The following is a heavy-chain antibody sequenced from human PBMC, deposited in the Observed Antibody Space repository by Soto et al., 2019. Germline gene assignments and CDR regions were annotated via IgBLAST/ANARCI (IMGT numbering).Heavy chain of an antibody. V-gene: IGHV3-30*18. J-gene: IGHJ4*02. CDR2: MSDDGSKK. CDR1: GFSFSKYG. D-gene: IGHD3-16*01. CDR3: AKELRETGGYYFDC. Sequence: QVQLVESGGGVVQPGRSLRLSCAASGFSFSKYGMHWVRQAPGKGLEWVAEMSDDGSKKYYGDSVKGRFTISRDNSKNTLYLLMDSLRPEDTAMYYCAKELRETGGYYFDCWGQGNRVTVSS.